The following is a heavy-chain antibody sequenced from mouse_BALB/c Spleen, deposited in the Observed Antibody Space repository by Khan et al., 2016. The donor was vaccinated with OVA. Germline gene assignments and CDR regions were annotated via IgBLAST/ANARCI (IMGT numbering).Heavy chain of an antibody. CDR3: TRSGYANPFAY. V-gene: IGHV1S81*02. J-gene: IGHJ3*01. D-gene: IGHD2-10*02. Sequence: QESGAELVKPGASVKLSCKASGYTFSSYYMYWVKQRPGQGLEWIGGINPTNGGTNFNEKFKTKATLTVDKSSSTAYMQLSSLTSEDSAVYYCTRSGYANPFAYWGQGTLVTVSA. CDR2: INPTNGGT. CDR1: GYTFSSYY.